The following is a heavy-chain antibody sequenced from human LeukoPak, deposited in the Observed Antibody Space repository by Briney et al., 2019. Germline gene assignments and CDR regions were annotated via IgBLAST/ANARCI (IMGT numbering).Heavy chain of an antibody. J-gene: IGHJ5*02. D-gene: IGHD3-10*01. V-gene: IGHV3-23*01. CDR2: ITSSGGST. CDR1: QFIFSTYA. Sequence: GVLRLSCAASQFIFSTYAMSRVRQAPGKGLEWVSGITSSGGSTYYADSMQGRLTISRDKSKNTVFLQMNSLRAEDTAMYYCARVGEGELGNWFDPWGQGTLVTVSS. CDR3: ARVGEGELGNWFDP.